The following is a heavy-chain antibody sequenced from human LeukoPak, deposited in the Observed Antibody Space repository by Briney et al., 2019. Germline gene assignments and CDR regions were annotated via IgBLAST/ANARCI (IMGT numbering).Heavy chain of an antibody. CDR2: ISYDGSNI. V-gene: IGHV3-30-3*01. J-gene: IGHJ6*02. Sequence: PGRSLRLSCAASGFTFSHYAMHWVHQAPGKGLEWVALISYDGSNIQYADSLKGRFTISRDNSKNTLYLQMNSLRVDDTAVYYCARDLPPEDVWGQGTTVTVSS. CDR3: ARDLPPEDV. CDR1: GFTFSHYA.